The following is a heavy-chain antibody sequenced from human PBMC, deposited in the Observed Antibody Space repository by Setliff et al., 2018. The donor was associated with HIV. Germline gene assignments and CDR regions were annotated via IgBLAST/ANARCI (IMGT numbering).Heavy chain of an antibody. V-gene: IGHV1-18*01. Sequence: ASVKVSCKASGYIFTTYGISWVRQAPGQGLEWMGWISPYNGDINYAQKVQGRVTVTIDTSATTAYMELRSLTPDDTAVYYCARGPKLMIPTSNWFDSWGQGTPVTVSS. J-gene: IGHJ5*01. CDR1: GYIFTTYG. CDR3: ARGPKLMIPTSNWFDS. CDR2: ISPYNGDI. D-gene: IGHD3-22*01.